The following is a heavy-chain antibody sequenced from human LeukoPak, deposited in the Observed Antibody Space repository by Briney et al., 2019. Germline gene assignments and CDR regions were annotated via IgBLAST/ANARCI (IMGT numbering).Heavy chain of an antibody. Sequence: PGGSLRLSCAASGFTFSTFAVSWVCQAPGKGLDWVSAISGSGGSTYYADSVKGRFTISRDNSKNTLYLQMNSLRAEDTAVYFCARFFGERYYDYWGQGTLVTVSS. CDR2: ISGSGGST. CDR3: ARFFGERYYDY. V-gene: IGHV3-23*01. CDR1: GFTFSTFA. J-gene: IGHJ4*02. D-gene: IGHD3-10*01.